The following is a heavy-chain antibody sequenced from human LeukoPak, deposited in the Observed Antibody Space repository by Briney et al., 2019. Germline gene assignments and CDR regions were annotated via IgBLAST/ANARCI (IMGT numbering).Heavy chain of an antibody. CDR3: ARDVGATPGYFDY. J-gene: IGHJ4*02. CDR1: GYSISSGYF. Sequence: SETLSLTCTVSGYSISSGYFWGWIRQPPGKGLEWIGSIYHSGTTYYNPSLKSRATISVDTSKNQVSLKLSSVTAADTAVYYCARDVGATPGYFDYWGQGTLVTVSS. D-gene: IGHD1-26*01. CDR2: IYHSGTT. V-gene: IGHV4-38-2*02.